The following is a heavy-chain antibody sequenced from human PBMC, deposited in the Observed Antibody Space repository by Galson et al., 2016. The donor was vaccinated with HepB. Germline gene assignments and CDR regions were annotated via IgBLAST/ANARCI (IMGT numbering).Heavy chain of an antibody. CDR2: ISAYNGNT. CDR3: ARGLSSSWSDALSV. V-gene: IGHV1-18*01. D-gene: IGHD3-22*01. J-gene: IGHJ3*01. CDR1: GYTFTSYG. Sequence: SVKVSCKASGYTFTSYGISWVRQAPGQGLEWMGWISAYNGNTNYAQKLQGRVTMTTDTSTSTVYMELSSLRSEDTAVYYCARGLSSSWSDALSVWGQGTMVTVSS.